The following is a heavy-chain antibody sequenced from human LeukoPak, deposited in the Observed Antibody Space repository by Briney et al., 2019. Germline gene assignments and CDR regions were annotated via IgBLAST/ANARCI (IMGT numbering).Heavy chain of an antibody. J-gene: IGHJ4*02. CDR2: ISLSGRT. CDR1: GGSISSTNW. Sequence: SETLSLTCGVSGGSISSTNWWSWVRQPPGLGLEWIGEISLSGRTNYNPSLKSRVTMSLDESKNQVSLNLASVTAADTAVYYCSRESGAFSPFGHWGQGTLVTVTS. V-gene: IGHV4-4*02. CDR3: SRESGAFSPFGH. D-gene: IGHD1-26*01.